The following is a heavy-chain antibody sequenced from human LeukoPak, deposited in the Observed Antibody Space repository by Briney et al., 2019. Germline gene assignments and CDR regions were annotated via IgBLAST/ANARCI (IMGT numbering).Heavy chain of an antibody. CDR3: ARAATTQPLFFYYYYYMDV. D-gene: IGHD4-17*01. V-gene: IGHV3-20*04. CDR2: INWNGGST. J-gene: IGHJ6*03. Sequence: GGSLRLSCAASGFTFDDYGMSWVRQAPGKGLEWVSGINWNGGSTGYADSVKGRFTISRDNAKNSLYLQMNSLRAEDTALYYCARAATTQPLFFYYYYYMDVWGKGTTVTVSS. CDR1: GFTFDDYG.